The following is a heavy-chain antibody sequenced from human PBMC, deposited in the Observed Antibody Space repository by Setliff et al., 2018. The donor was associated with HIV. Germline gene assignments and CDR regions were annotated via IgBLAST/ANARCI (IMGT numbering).Heavy chain of an antibody. CDR2: IKSKSDGGTT. CDR1: GFSFNNAW. J-gene: IGHJ4*02. V-gene: IGHV3-15*01. CDR3: ARVRLYNAALDY. Sequence: GGSLRLSCAASGFSFNNAWMNWVRQAPGKGLEWVGRIKSKSDGGTTDYAAPVKGRFTLSRDSSKNTLSLQMNSLRPEDTAVYYCARVRLYNAALDYWGQGTLVTVSS. D-gene: IGHD3-10*01.